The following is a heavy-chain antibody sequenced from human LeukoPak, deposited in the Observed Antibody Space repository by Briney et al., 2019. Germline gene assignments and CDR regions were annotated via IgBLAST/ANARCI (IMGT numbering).Heavy chain of an antibody. CDR3: AIVLVPGWFDP. CDR1: GGSIISNNW. J-gene: IGHJ5*02. D-gene: IGHD2-15*01. Sequence: SETLSLTCAVSGGSIISNNWWSWVRQAPGKGLEWIGDIFHAGSTNYNPSLKSRVTISVDKSNSEFSLHLTSVTAADTAVYYCAIVLVPGWFDPWGQGTLVTVSS. V-gene: IGHV4-4*02. CDR2: IFHAGST.